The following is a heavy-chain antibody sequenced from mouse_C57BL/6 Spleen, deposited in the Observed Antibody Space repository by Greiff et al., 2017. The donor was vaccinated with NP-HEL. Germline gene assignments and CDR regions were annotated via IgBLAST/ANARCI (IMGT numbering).Heavy chain of an antibody. CDR1: GYAFSSSW. V-gene: IGHV1-82*01. CDR3: ARGNYDYDVAWLAY. J-gene: IGHJ3*01. Sequence: QVQLQQSGPELVKPGASVKISCKASGYAFSSSWMNWVKQRPGKGLEWIGRIYPGDGDTNYNGKFKGKATLTADKSSSTAYMQLSSLTSEDSAVYFCARGNYDYDVAWLAYWGQGTLVTVSA. D-gene: IGHD2-4*01. CDR2: IYPGDGDT.